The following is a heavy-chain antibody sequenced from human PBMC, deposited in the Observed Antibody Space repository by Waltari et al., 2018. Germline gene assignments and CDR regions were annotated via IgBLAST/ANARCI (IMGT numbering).Heavy chain of an antibody. V-gene: IGHV3-7*01. D-gene: IGHD5-18*01. CDR3: ATSLDAAGND. CDR2: INHDGSGK. CDR1: GFRFRSYW. Sequence: EVQLVESGGGLVQPGGSLRLSCATSGFRFRSYWSSWVRQAPGKGLEWLANINHDGSGKFFLGSVKGRFTISRDNAKKSVYLQMNSLTGEDTAVYYCATSLDAAGNDWGQGTLVTVSS. J-gene: IGHJ4*02.